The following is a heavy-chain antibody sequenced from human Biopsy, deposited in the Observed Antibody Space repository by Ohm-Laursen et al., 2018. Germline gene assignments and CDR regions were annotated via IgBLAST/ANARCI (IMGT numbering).Heavy chain of an antibody. CDR2: ISSGGTTT. Sequence: GSLRLSCSAAGFPFSDYYMRWIRQAPGKGLEWVSYISSGGTTTYYADSVKGRFTISRDNAKNSLYLQMNSLRADDTAVYYCARDTRWSPYHMDVWGQGTTVTVSS. V-gene: IGHV3-11*01. CDR1: GFPFSDYY. CDR3: ARDTRWSPYHMDV. J-gene: IGHJ6*02. D-gene: IGHD4-23*01.